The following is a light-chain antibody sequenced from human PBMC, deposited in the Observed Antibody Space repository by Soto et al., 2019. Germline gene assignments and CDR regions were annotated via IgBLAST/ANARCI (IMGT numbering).Light chain of an antibody. V-gene: IGKV1-12*01. CDR2: AAS. CDR3: LKSNSFPLT. CDR1: QSVASW. Sequence: DIQMTQSPSSVSASLGDGVTISCRASQSVASWLAWYQQRPGKAPRLLIYAASRWKRGVASRFSGSESGTDFTLTISSLQHEDIVNYYCLKSNSFPLTFGGGTKVEIK. J-gene: IGKJ4*01.